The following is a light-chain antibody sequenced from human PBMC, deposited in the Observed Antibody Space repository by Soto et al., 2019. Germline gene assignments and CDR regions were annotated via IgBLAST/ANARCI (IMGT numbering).Light chain of an antibody. Sequence: DIQMTQSPSSLSASVGDRVTITCRASQSISSYLNWYQQRPGKAPKLLIYAASSLQSGVPSRFSGSESGSDFTLTISSLQPEDFATYYCQQSHNTPLTFGGGTKVEIK. CDR3: QQSHNTPLT. J-gene: IGKJ4*01. V-gene: IGKV1-39*01. CDR2: AAS. CDR1: QSISSY.